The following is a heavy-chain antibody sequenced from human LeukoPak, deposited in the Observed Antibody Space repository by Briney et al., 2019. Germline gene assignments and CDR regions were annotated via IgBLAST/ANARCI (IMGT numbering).Heavy chain of an antibody. CDR1: GGSFSSYA. V-gene: IGHV1-69*04. Sequence: SVKVSCKASGGSFSSYAISWVRQAPGQGLEWMGRIIPILGIANYAQKLQGRVTITADKSTSTAYMELSSLRSEDTAVYYCARGAPITMIVVVIPIGYWGQGTLVTVSS. D-gene: IGHD3-22*01. CDR2: IIPILGIA. CDR3: ARGAPITMIVVVIPIGY. J-gene: IGHJ4*02.